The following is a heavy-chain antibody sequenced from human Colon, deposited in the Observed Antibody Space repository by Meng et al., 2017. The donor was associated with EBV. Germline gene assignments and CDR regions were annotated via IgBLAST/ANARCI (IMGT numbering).Heavy chain of an antibody. Sequence: LVESGVCFVKPGGSLSLSCAASGFNFNDYYMTWIRQAPGKGLEWVAFISKMGDGISYAESVRGRFTISRDSATHSLYLQMNSLRAEDTAVYYCARDLGGPRDYWGQGTLVTVSS. CDR2: ISKMGDGI. CDR1: GFNFNDYY. J-gene: IGHJ4*02. CDR3: ARDLGGPRDY. V-gene: IGHV3-11*01. D-gene: IGHD6-25*01.